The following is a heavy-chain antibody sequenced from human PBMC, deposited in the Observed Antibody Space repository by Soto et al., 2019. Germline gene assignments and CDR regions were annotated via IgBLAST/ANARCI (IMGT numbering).Heavy chain of an antibody. CDR3: ARVRSGWGIDY. D-gene: IGHD6-19*01. CDR2: IYHSGST. J-gene: IGHJ4*02. V-gene: IGHV4-30-2*01. CDR1: VGSISSGGYS. Sequence: QLQLQESGSGLVKPSQTLSLTCAVSVGSISSGGYSWSWLRQPPGKGLEYIGYIYHSGSTHYNPPRKSRVTISVDRSKNQFSLKLSSVTAADTAVYYCARVRSGWGIDYWGQGTLVTVSS.